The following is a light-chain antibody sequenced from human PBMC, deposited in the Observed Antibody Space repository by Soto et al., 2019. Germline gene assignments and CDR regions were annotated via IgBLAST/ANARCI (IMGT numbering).Light chain of an antibody. V-gene: IGKV1-39*01. Sequence: DIQMTQSPSSLSASVGDRVTITCRASQTISAYLNWYQQKPGKAPKLLISGASGLQGGVPTRFSGSGSGTDFTLTISSLQPEDFATYYCQQSYSSLWTFGQGTKVEVK. J-gene: IGKJ1*01. CDR1: QTISAY. CDR3: QQSYSSLWT. CDR2: GAS.